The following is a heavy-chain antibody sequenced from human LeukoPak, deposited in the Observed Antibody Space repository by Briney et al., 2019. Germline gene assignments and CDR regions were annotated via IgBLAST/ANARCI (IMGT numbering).Heavy chain of an antibody. D-gene: IGHD3-22*01. Sequence: QTGGSLRLSCAASGFTVSSNYMSWVRQAPGKGLEWVSVIYSGGSTYYADSVKGRFSISRDISKNTLYLQMNSLRAEDTAVYYCARDLNSYDSSASGHWGQGTLVTVSS. CDR2: IYSGGST. J-gene: IGHJ4*02. CDR3: ARDLNSYDSSASGH. CDR1: GFTVSSNY. V-gene: IGHV3-53*01.